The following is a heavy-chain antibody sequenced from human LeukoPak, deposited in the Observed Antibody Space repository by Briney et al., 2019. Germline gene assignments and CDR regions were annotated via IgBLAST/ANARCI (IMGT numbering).Heavy chain of an antibody. J-gene: IGHJ4*02. CDR3: TKRVKYGGTWDHFAD. D-gene: IGHD1-26*01. CDR2: ISGSGGST. Sequence: GGSLRLSCAASGFTFSSYAMTWVRLAPGKGLEWVSGISGSGGSTYYADSVKGRFTISRDNSKSTLILQMNSLRVEDTALYYCTKRVKYGGTWDHFADWGQGTLVTVSS. CDR1: GFTFSSYA. V-gene: IGHV3-23*01.